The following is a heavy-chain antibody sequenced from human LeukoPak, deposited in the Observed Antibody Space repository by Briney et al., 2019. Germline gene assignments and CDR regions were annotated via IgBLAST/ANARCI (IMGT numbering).Heavy chain of an antibody. CDR2: ISSSGSTI. D-gene: IGHD3-22*01. CDR1: GFTFSDYY. V-gene: IGHV3-11*04. CDR3: ARENRKHYYDRDAFDI. Sequence: GGSLRLSCAASGFTFSDYYMSWIRQAPGKGLEWVSYISSSGSTIYHADSVKGRFTISRDNAKNSLYLQMNSLRAEDTAVYYCARENRKHYYDRDAFDIWGQGTKVTVSS. J-gene: IGHJ3*02.